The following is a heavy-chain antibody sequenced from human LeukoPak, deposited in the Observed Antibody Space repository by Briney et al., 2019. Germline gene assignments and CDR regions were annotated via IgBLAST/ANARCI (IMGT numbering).Heavy chain of an antibody. Sequence: GRSLRLSCTASGFTFGYYAMSWVRQAPGKGLEWVGFIRSKAYGGTTEYAASVKGRFTISRDDSKSIAYLQMNSLKTEDTAVYYCTRGILPYYYMDVWGKGTSVTVSS. J-gene: IGHJ6*03. CDR3: TRGILPYYYMDV. V-gene: IGHV3-49*04. D-gene: IGHD2-15*01. CDR2: IRSKAYGGTT. CDR1: GFTFGYYA.